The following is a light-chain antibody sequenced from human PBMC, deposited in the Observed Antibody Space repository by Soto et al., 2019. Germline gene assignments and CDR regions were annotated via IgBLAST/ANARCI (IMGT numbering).Light chain of an antibody. V-gene: IGKV1-5*03. CDR2: KAS. Sequence: DIQMTQSSSTLSASVGDRVTITCRASQSISSWLAWYQQKPGKAPKLLIYKASSLESGVPSRFSGSGSGTEFTLTISSLQPVDFATYYCQQYNSYSQTFGQGTKVEIK. CDR1: QSISSW. CDR3: QQYNSYSQT. J-gene: IGKJ1*01.